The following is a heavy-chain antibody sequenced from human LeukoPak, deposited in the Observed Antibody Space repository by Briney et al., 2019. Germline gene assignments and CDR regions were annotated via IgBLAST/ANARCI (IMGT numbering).Heavy chain of an antibody. CDR3: ARVKTAGMDV. V-gene: IGHV4-59*01. CDR1: GGSISSYY. Sequence: SETLSLTCTVSGGSISSYYWSWIRQPPEKGLEWIGYIYYSGSTNYNPSLKSRVTISVDTSKNQFSLKLSSVTAADTAVYYCARVKTAGMDVWGQGTTVNVSS. D-gene: IGHD5-18*01. CDR2: IYYSGST. J-gene: IGHJ6*02.